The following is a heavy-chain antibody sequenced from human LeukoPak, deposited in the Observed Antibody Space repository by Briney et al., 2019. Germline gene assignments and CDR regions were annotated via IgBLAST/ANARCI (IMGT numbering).Heavy chain of an antibody. D-gene: IGHD2-2*01. CDR2: MSQSGIT. Sequence: SETLSLTCAVSGGSISSSNWWTWVRQPPGRGLEWVGEMSQSGITNYSPSLKSRVTISIDKSKNQFSLSLSPVTAADTAVYYCATRIPAPLWGQGTLVTVS. CDR3: ATRIPAPL. J-gene: IGHJ4*02. CDR1: GGSISSSNW. V-gene: IGHV4-4*02.